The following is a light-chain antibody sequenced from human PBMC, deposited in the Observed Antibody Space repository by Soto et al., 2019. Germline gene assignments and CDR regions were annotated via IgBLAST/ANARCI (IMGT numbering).Light chain of an antibody. CDR2: AAS. J-gene: IGKJ2*01. CDR1: QGISSY. CDR3: QQLNSYPPT. V-gene: IGKV1-9*01. Sequence: IQLTQSPSSLSASVGDRVTVTCRASQGISSYLAWYQQQPGKAPKLLIYAASTLQRGVSSRFSGSGSGTDFTLTISSLQPEDFATYYCQQLNSYPPTFGQGTNLEIK.